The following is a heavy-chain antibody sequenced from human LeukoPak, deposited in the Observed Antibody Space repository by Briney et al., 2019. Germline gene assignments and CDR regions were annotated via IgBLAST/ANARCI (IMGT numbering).Heavy chain of an antibody. V-gene: IGHV1-18*01. CDR3: GRVHSSSWYQSDY. CDR1: GYTFTSYG. CDR2: TSTYNGNT. J-gene: IGHJ4*02. Sequence: ASVKVSCKASGYTFTSYGITWVRQAPGQGLEWMGWTSTYNGNTVYVQKLQGRVTMTTDTSTSTVYMELRSLRSDDTAVYYCGRVHSSSWYQSDYWGQGTLVTVSS. D-gene: IGHD6-13*01.